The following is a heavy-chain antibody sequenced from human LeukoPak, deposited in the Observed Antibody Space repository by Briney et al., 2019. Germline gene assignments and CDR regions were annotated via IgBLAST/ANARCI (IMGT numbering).Heavy chain of an antibody. D-gene: IGHD3-16*01. CDR3: ARLMRPFDY. V-gene: IGHV4-34*01. CDR1: GGSFSGYY. CDR2: INHSGST. Sequence: PSETLSLTCAVYGGSFSGYYWSWIRQPPGKGLEWIGEINHSGSTNYNPSLKSRVTISVDTSKNQFSLKLSSVTAADTAVYYCARLMRPFDYWGQGTLVTVPS. J-gene: IGHJ4*02.